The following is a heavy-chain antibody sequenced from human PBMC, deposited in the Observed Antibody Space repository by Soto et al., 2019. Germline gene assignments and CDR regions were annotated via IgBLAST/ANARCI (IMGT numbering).Heavy chain of an antibody. CDR3: MKAHESGDFMGMSV. Sequence: PSETLSLTCTVSGGSVSTGMKYWGWVRQPPGKALEFIGYMYKTGEILLNSSLKSRVTLSMGTSKNQFSLTLSAVTAADTDVYFCMKAHESGDFMGMSVWGPGTTVTVSS. CDR1: GGSVSTGMKY. V-gene: IGHV4-61*01. D-gene: IGHD3-10*01. J-gene: IGHJ6*02. CDR2: MYKTGEI.